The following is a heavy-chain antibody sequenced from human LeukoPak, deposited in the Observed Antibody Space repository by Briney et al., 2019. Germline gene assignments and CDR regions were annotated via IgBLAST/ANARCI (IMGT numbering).Heavy chain of an antibody. D-gene: IGHD6-19*01. CDR2: IYTGGTT. CDR3: ARGSGWYDY. J-gene: IGHJ4*02. CDR1: GFTVVGNY. Sequence: GGSLRPSCAASGFTVVGNYLAWVRQSPDRGLEWVSAIYTGGTTYYADSVKGRFTISRDSSQNTLYLQMNSLRVEDTAVYFCARGSGWYDYWGQETLVTVSS. V-gene: IGHV3-53*01.